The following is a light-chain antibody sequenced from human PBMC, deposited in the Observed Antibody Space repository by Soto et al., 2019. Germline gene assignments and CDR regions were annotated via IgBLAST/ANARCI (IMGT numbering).Light chain of an antibody. CDR3: QQYNNYWT. Sequence: DIQMTQSPSTLSASVGDRVTITCRASQSISYWLAWSQQKPGKAPNLLRYKATSLDCWAPSRFSVSGSGTAFNLPISSLQPGDVATDYCQQYNNYWTCGQGTKVEIK. CDR2: KAT. V-gene: IGKV1-5*03. J-gene: IGKJ1*01. CDR1: QSISYW.